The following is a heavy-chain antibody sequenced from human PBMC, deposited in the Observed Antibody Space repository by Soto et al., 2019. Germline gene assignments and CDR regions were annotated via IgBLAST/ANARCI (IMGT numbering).Heavy chain of an antibody. Sequence: QVQLQESGPGLVKPSQTLSLTCTVSGGSISSGGYYWSWIRQHPGKGLEWIGYIYYSGSTYYNPSLKSRVTILVDTSKNQFSLKLSSVTAADTAVYYCARYARDGKYFQHWGQGTLVTVSS. D-gene: IGHD2-2*01. J-gene: IGHJ1*01. CDR2: IYYSGST. CDR1: GGSISSGGYY. CDR3: ARYARDGKYFQH. V-gene: IGHV4-31*03.